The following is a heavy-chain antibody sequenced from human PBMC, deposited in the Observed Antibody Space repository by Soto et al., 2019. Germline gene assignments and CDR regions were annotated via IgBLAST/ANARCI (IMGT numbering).Heavy chain of an antibody. V-gene: IGHV1-3*01. J-gene: IGHJ6*02. CDR2: INAGNGDT. CDR1: GYTFTTYP. Sequence: ASVKVSCKASGYTFTTYPMHWVRQAGQRLEWMGWINAGNGDTKYSQKFHGRVTITRDTSTSTAYMELSSLRSEDTAVYYCARGFRTGTTYYYYGMDVWGQGTTVTVSS. CDR3: ARGFRTGTTYYYYGMDV. D-gene: IGHD1-1*01.